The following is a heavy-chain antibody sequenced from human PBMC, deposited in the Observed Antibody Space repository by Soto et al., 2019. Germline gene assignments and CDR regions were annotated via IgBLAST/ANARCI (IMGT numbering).Heavy chain of an antibody. D-gene: IGHD3-22*01. CDR1: GYTFTSYY. CDR3: AKIYYDSSGYYCGAFDI. J-gene: IGHJ3*02. Sequence: ASVKVSCKTSGYTFTSYYLHWVRQAPGQGLEWIGMINPAGSSTSTAQKFQGSVTVTRDTSTSTFYMELSSLRSEDTAVYYCAKIYYDSSGYYCGAFDIWGQGTMVTVSS. V-gene: IGHV1-46*01. CDR2: INPAGSST.